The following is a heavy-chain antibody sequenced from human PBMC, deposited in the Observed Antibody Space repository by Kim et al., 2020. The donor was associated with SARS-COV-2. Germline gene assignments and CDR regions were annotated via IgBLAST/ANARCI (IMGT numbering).Heavy chain of an antibody. CDR2: IKSKTDGGTT. D-gene: IGHD6-19*01. Sequence: GGSLRLSCAASGFTFSNAWMSWVRQAPGKGLEWVGRIKSKTDGGTTDYAAPVKGRFTISRDDSKNTLYLQMNSLKTEDTAVYYCTTEELGYSSGWYGFGGMDVWGQGTTVTVSS. CDR1: GFTFSNAW. J-gene: IGHJ6*02. CDR3: TTEELGYSSGWYGFGGMDV. V-gene: IGHV3-15*01.